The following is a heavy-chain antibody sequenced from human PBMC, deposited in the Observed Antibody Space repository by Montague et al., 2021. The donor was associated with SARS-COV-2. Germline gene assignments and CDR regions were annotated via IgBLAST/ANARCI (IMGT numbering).Heavy chain of an antibody. CDR1: GGSISSGSYY. CDR2: IYTSGTT. D-gene: IGHD5-12*01. CDR3: ARAHSGSWAHLDN. V-gene: IGHV4-61*02. J-gene: IGHJ4*02. Sequence: TLSLTCTVSGGSISSGSYYWSWIRQPAGKGLEWIGRIYTSGTTDYSFSFKIRVTISVDTSKNQFSLKLTSVTDADTAVYYCARAHSGSWAHLDNWGQGSPVTVSS.